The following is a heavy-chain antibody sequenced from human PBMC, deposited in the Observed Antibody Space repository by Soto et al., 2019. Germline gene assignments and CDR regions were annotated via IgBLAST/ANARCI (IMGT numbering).Heavy chain of an antibody. CDR3: ARVGSSSPGGTKYNWFDP. D-gene: IGHD6-6*01. V-gene: IGHV4-34*12. CDR1: GGSFSGYY. Sequence: SETLSLTCAVYGGSFSGYYWSWIRQPPGKGLEWIGEIIPSGSTNNNPSLKSRVTISVDTSKNQLALKLSSVTAADTAVYYCARVGSSSPGGTKYNWFDPWGQGTLVTVSS. J-gene: IGHJ5*02. CDR2: IIPSGST.